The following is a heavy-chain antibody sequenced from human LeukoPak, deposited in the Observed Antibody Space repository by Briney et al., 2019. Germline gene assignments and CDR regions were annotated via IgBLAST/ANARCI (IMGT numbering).Heavy chain of an antibody. CDR1: GGSISSYY. CDR2: IYYSGSP. Sequence: SETLYLTCTVSGGSISSYYWSWIRQPPGKGLEWIGYIYYSGSPNYNPSLRSRVTISLDTSKNQFSLKLSSVTAADTAVYYCARHKSNWSPLIDYWGQGTLVTVSS. J-gene: IGHJ4*02. D-gene: IGHD3-3*01. CDR3: ARHKSNWSPLIDY. V-gene: IGHV4-59*08.